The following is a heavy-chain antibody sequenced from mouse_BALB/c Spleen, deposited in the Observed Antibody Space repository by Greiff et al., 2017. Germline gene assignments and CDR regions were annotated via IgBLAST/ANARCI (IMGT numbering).Heavy chain of an antibody. V-gene: IGHV5-6*02. CDR1: GFTFSSYG. Sequence: EVKLVESGGDLVKPGGSLKLSCAASGFTFSSYGMSWVRPTPDKRLEWVATISSGGSYTYYPDSVKGRFTISRDNAKNTLYLQMSSLKSEDTAMYYCAREGNYDYDAMDYWGQGTSVTVSS. CDR2: ISSGGSYT. J-gene: IGHJ4*01. D-gene: IGHD1-1*02. CDR3: AREGNYDYDAMDY.